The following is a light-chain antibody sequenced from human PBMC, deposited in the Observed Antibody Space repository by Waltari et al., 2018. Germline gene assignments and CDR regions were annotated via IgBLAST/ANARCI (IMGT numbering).Light chain of an antibody. J-gene: IGLJ3*02. Sequence: QSPLTQPASVSGSPGQSITIPCTGTSSDVGTYNLVPWYQQHPGKAPKLMIYEDYKRPSGVSNRFSGSKSGNTASLTISGLQAEDEADYYCCSYVSGDTWVFGGGTELAVL. CDR3: CSYVSGDTWV. CDR2: EDY. CDR1: SSDVGTYNL. V-gene: IGLV2-23*01.